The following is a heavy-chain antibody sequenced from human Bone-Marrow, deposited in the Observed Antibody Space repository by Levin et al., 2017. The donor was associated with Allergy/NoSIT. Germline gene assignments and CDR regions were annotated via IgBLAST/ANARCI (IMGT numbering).Heavy chain of an antibody. CDR2: ISGNGGST. V-gene: IGHV3-23*01. CDR3: TIRPRAAVFSGRYNGFEN. Sequence: GGSLRLSCAASGFTFRSYVMSWVRQAPGKGLEWVSAISGNGGSTYYADSVKGRFTISRDNSKNTVSLQMNSLRAEDTAVYFCTIRPRAAVFSGRYNGFENWGQGTRVSVSS. J-gene: IGHJ4*02. CDR1: GFTFRSYV. D-gene: IGHD6-19*01.